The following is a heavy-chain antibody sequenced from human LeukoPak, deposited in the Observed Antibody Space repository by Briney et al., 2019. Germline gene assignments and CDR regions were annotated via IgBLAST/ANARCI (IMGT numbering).Heavy chain of an antibody. J-gene: IGHJ4*02. CDR1: GFTFSNSW. CDR3: ARDRGYSSFDY. CDR2: INPDGSKV. D-gene: IGHD2-15*01. V-gene: IGHV3-7*01. Sequence: GGSLRLSCAASGFTFSNSWMTWVRQAPGKDLKWVATINPDGSKVAYVGSVKGRFTISRDNAKNSVYLQMSSLRVEETGVFYCARDRGYSSFDYWGQGALVAVSS.